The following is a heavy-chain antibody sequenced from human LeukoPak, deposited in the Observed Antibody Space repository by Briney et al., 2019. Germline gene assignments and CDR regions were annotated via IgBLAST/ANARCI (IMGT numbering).Heavy chain of an antibody. CDR1: GGSFSGYY. V-gene: IGHV4-34*01. Sequence: SETLSLTCAVYGGSFSGYYWSWLRQPPGKGLEWIGEINHSGSTNYNPSLKSRVTISVATSKNQFSLKLSSVTAADTAVYYCERELYSSGYHDAFDIWGQGTLVTVSS. CDR3: ERELYSSGYHDAFDI. D-gene: IGHD3-22*01. CDR2: INHSGST. J-gene: IGHJ3*02.